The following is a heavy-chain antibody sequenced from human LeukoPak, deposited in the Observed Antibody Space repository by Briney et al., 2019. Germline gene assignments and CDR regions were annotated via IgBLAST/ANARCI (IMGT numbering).Heavy chain of an antibody. D-gene: IGHD1-26*01. CDR2: ISSNGGTT. Sequence: GGSLRLSCSASGFTFSSNSMHWVRQAPGKGLQYVSAISSNGGTTYYADSVKGRFTISRDNSKNTLYLQMSSLRAEDTAVYYCARALGSSSDYWGQGTLVTVSS. J-gene: IGHJ4*02. CDR3: ARALGSSSDY. V-gene: IGHV3-64D*09. CDR1: GFTFSSNS.